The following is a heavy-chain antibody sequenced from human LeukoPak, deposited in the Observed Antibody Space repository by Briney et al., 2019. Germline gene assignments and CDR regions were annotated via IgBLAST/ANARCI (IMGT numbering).Heavy chain of an antibody. D-gene: IGHD3-10*01. CDR2: ISAYNGNT. CDR1: GYTFTSYG. Sequence: ASVKVSCKASGYTFTSYGISWVRQAPGQGLEWMGWISAYNGNTNYAQKLQGRVTTTTDTSTSTAYMELRSLRSDDTAVYYCARDLPDGSGSYSIWYYYYGMDVWGQGTTVTVSS. V-gene: IGHV1-18*01. J-gene: IGHJ6*02. CDR3: ARDLPDGSGSYSIWYYYYGMDV.